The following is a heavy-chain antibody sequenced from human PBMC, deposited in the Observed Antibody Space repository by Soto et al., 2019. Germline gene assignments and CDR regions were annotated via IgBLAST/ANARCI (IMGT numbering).Heavy chain of an antibody. CDR1: GGSISSYY. Sequence: LQTLSLSCSVAGGSISSYYWSWIRQPPGKGLEWIGYIYYSGSTNYNPSLKSRVTISVDTSKNQFSLKLSSVTAADTAVYYCARSTLSGFDYYYMDVWGKGTTVTVSS. V-gene: IGHV4-59*01. CDR2: IYYSGST. D-gene: IGHD2-2*01. CDR3: ARSTLSGFDYYYMDV. J-gene: IGHJ6*03.